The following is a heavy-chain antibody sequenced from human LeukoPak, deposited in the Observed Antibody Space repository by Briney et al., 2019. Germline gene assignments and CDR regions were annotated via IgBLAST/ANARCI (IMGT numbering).Heavy chain of an antibody. V-gene: IGHV3-7*04. CDR1: GFTFSASW. D-gene: IGHD6-19*01. Sequence: GGSLRLSCAASGFTFSASWMNWVRQAPGKGLELVANIKQDGGEKHYVDSVKGRFTISRDNAKNSLYLQMNSLRAEDTAVYYCARVPWTAVADWGQGTLVTVSS. CDR2: IKQDGGEK. J-gene: IGHJ4*02. CDR3: ARVPWTAVAD.